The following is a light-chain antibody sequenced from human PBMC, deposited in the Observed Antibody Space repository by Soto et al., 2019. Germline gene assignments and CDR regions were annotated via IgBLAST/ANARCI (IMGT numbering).Light chain of an antibody. CDR3: HSYDSGVVV. CDR2: EDN. CDR1: SGSIASNY. Sequence: NFMLTQPHSVSESPGKTVTISCTRSSGSIASNYVQWYQQRPGSAPTTVIYEDNERPSGVPDRFSGSIDSSSNSASLTISGLKTEDEADYYCHSYDSGVVVFGGGTKLTVL. J-gene: IGLJ2*01. V-gene: IGLV6-57*04.